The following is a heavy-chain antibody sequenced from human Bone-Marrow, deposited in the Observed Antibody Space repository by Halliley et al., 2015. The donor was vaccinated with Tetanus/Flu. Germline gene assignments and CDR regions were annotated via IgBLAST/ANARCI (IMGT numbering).Heavy chain of an antibody. Sequence: SLRLSCAASEFSFSNYWMTWVRQAPGKGLEWVASIKQDGGEKYYVDSVKGRLTISRDNDKKSLYLQLNSLRAEDTAVYYCARDGGFSSSWAKRSFDLWGQGTLVTVSS. CDR2: IKQDGGEK. J-gene: IGHJ4*02. D-gene: IGHD6-13*01. CDR1: EFSFSNYW. CDR3: ARDGGFSSSWAKRSFDL. V-gene: IGHV3-7*01.